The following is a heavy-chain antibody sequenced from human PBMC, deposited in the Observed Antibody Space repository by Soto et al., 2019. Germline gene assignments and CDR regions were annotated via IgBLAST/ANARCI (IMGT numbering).Heavy chain of an antibody. CDR3: ARRYCSSTSCYLVDY. CDR1: GFTFSSFG. D-gene: IGHD2-2*01. CDR2: IWYDGTNK. V-gene: IGHV3-33*01. Sequence: TGGSLRLSCAASGFTFSSFGMHWVRRAPGKGLEWVAVIWYDGTNKYYADSVKGRFTISRDNSNNTLYLQMNSLRAEDTAVYYCARRYCSSTSCYLVDYWGQGALVTVSS. J-gene: IGHJ4*02.